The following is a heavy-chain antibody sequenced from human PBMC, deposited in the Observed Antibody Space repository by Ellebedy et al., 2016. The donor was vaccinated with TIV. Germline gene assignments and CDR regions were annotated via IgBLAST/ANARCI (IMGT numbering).Heavy chain of an antibody. CDR3: ARRGHSSSWYEFDY. CDR1: GGSISSYY. V-gene: IGHV4-59*08. Sequence: SETLSLTCIVSGGSISSYYWSWIRQPPGKGLEWIGYIYYSGSTSYNPSLKSRVTISVDTSKNQFSLKLSSVTAADTAVYYCARRGHSSSWYEFDYWGQGTLVTVSS. D-gene: IGHD6-13*01. CDR2: IYYSGST. J-gene: IGHJ4*02.